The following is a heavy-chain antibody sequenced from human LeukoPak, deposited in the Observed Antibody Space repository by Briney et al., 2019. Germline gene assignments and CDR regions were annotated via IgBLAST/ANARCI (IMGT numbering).Heavy chain of an antibody. J-gene: IGHJ5*02. CDR3: ARQEGIAAAGYRFDP. D-gene: IGHD6-13*01. Sequence: ASVKVSCKASGGTFSNYAISWVRQAPGQGLEWMGGIIPVFGTPNYAQKFQGRVTITTDESTSTAYMELSSLRSDDTAVYYCARQEGIAAAGYRFDPWGQGTLVTVSS. V-gene: IGHV1-69*05. CDR2: IIPVFGTP. CDR1: GGTFSNYA.